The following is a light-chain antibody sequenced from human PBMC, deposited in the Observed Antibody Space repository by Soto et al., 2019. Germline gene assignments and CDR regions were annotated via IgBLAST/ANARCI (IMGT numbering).Light chain of an antibody. CDR1: QGIRNF. CDR3: QKYSSVPV. Sequence: DIQMTQSPTSLSASVGDRVTITCRASQGIRNFVAWYQQKPGKAPKLLIYAASTLQSGVPSRVSGSGSGTDFTLAINCLQPEDVATYSCQKYSSVPVFGPGTKVEIK. V-gene: IGKV1-27*01. J-gene: IGKJ3*01. CDR2: AAS.